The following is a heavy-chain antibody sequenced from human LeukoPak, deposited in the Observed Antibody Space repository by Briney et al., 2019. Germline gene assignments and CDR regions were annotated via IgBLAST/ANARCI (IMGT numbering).Heavy chain of an antibody. CDR2: ISYDGSNK. CDR1: GFTFSSYA. Sequence: GGSLRLSCAASGFTFSSYAMHWVRQAPGKGLEWVAVISYDGSNKYYADSVKGRFTTSRDNSKNTLYLQMNSLRAEDTAVYYCARDGRYSGYETSGCFDYWGQGTLVTVSS. J-gene: IGHJ4*02. D-gene: IGHD5-12*01. CDR3: ARDGRYSGYETSGCFDY. V-gene: IGHV3-30*04.